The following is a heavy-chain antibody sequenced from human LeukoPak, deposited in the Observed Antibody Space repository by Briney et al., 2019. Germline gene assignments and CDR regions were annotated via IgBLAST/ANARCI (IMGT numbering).Heavy chain of an antibody. CDR3: ARDLRTITVAGLNWFDP. D-gene: IGHD6-19*01. Sequence: ASVKVSCKASGYTFTSYGISWVRQAPGQGLEWMGWISAYNGNTNYAQKLQGRVTLTTDTSTSTAYMELRSLTSDDTAVYYCARDLRTITVAGLNWFDPWGQGTLVTVSS. CDR2: ISAYNGNT. V-gene: IGHV1-18*01. CDR1: GYTFTSYG. J-gene: IGHJ5*02.